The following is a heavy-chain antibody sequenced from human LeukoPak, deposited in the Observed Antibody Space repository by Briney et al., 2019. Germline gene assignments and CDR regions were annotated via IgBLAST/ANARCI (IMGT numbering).Heavy chain of an antibody. D-gene: IGHD3-22*01. V-gene: IGHV4-39*01. CDR2: IYYSGST. J-gene: IGHJ5*02. CDR3: ARRFPYYDSSGPSGFDP. Sequence: PSETLSLTCTVSGGSISGSSYYWGGIRQPPWKGLEWIGSIYYSGSTYYNPSLKSRVTISVDTSKNQFSLKLSSVTAADTAVYYCARRFPYYDSSGPSGFDPWGQGTLVTVSS. CDR1: GGSISGSSYY.